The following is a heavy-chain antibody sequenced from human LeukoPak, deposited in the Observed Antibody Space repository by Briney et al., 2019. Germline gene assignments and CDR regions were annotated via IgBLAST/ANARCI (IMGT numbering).Heavy chain of an antibody. Sequence: PGGSLRLSCAASGFTFDDYAMHWVRQAPGKGLEWVSLISGDGGSTYYVDSVKGRFTISRDNSKNSLYLQMNSLGTEDTALYYCAKDQIPSDYYDSSGYPMDYWGQGTLVTVSS. CDR2: ISGDGGST. V-gene: IGHV3-43*02. J-gene: IGHJ4*02. D-gene: IGHD3-22*01. CDR1: GFTFDDYA. CDR3: AKDQIPSDYYDSSGYPMDY.